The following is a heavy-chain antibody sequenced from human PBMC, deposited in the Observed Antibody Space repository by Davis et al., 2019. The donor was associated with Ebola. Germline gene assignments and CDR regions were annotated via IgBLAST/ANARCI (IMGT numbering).Heavy chain of an antibody. V-gene: IGHV4-61*01. CDR2: GYIYQNGHT. Sequence: PSETLSLTCTVSGASVSSGSYYWTWIRQPPGKGLEWIGYGYIYQNGHTNYNPPLKSRVTISIDTSKNQFSLNLKSVTAADTAVYYCARGGRFPGLDCWGLGTLVTVSS. CDR1: GASVSSGSYY. D-gene: IGHD3-3*01. CDR3: ARGGRFPGLDC. J-gene: IGHJ4*02.